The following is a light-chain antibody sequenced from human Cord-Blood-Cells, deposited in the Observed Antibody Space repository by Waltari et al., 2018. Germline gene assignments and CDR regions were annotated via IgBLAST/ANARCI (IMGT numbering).Light chain of an antibody. J-gene: IGLJ1*01. CDR3: SSYTSSSTYV. CDR2: DVR. Sequence: QSALTQPASVSGSPGQSITISCTGTSSDVGGSNYVSWYQQHPGKAPKLMIYDVRNRPSGVSNRFSGSKSGNTASLTISGLQAEDEADYYCSSYTSSSTYVFGTGTKVTVL. V-gene: IGLV2-14*01. CDR1: SSDVGGSNY.